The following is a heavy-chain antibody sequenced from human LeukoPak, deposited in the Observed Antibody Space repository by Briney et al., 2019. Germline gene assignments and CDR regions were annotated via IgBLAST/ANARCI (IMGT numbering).Heavy chain of an antibody. D-gene: IGHD4-17*01. J-gene: IGHJ4*02. CDR2: ISYDGSNK. CDR1: GFTFSSYG. V-gene: IGHV3-30*18. CDR3: AKVGYGDYGHNDY. Sequence: GGSLRLSCAASGFTFSSYGMYWVRQAPGKGLEWVAVISYDGSNKYYADSVKGRFTISRDNSKNTLYLQMNSLRAEDTAVYYCAKVGYGDYGHNDYWGQGTLVTVSS.